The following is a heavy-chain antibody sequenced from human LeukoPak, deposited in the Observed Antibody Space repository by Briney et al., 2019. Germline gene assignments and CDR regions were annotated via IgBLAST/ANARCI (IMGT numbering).Heavy chain of an antibody. V-gene: IGHV1-2*02. Sequence: GASVKVSCKASGHTFTGYNIHWVRQAPGQGPEWMGWSSPKSGGTSYAQKFQGRVTMTRDTSINTAYMELSGLRSDDTAVYYCARVRTLDWVHDALEMWGQGTLVSVSS. D-gene: IGHD3-9*01. CDR1: GHTFTGYN. CDR3: ARVRTLDWVHDALEM. J-gene: IGHJ3*02. CDR2: SSPKSGGT.